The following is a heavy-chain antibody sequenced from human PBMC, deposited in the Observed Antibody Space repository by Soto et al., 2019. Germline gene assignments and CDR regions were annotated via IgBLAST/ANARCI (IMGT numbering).Heavy chain of an antibody. V-gene: IGHV1-24*01. J-gene: IGHJ4*02. CDR2: FDPEDGET. CDR3: ATLYGSGSYYNPHFDY. D-gene: IGHD3-10*01. CDR1: GYTLTELS. Sequence: QVQLVQSGAEVKKPGASVKVSCKVSGYTLTELSMHWVRQAPGKGLEWMGGFDPEDGETIYAQKFQGRVTMTEDTSTDTAYMELSSLRSEDTAVYYCATLYGSGSYYNPHFDYWGQGTLVTVSS.